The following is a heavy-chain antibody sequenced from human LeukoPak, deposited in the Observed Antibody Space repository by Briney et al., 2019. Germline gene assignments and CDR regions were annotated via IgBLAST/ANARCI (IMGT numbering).Heavy chain of an antibody. Sequence: PGGPLRLSCAASGFTFSSYAMHWVRQAPGKGLEYVSAISSNGGSTYYANSVKGRFTISRDNSKNTLYLQMGSLRAEDMAVSCCARVGFGEMATIYGYWGQGTLVTVSS. CDR1: GFTFSSYA. CDR2: ISSNGGST. V-gene: IGHV3-64*01. J-gene: IGHJ4*02. CDR3: ARVGFGEMATIYGY. D-gene: IGHD5-24*01.